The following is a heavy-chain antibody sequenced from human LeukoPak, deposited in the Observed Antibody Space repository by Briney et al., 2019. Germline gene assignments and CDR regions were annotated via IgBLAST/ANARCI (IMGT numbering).Heavy chain of an antibody. CDR3: ARFRDPSTTLDH. D-gene: IGHD4-17*01. Sequence: GGSLRLSCAASGFTFSRHWMSWVRQAPGKGLEWVAHIRQDGNWRHHVDSVKGRFTNSRDNAKNSLYLQMNSLRVEDTAVYYCARFRDPSTTLDHWGQGTRVTVSS. V-gene: IGHV3-7*01. CDR1: GFTFSRHW. J-gene: IGHJ4*02. CDR2: IRQDGNWR.